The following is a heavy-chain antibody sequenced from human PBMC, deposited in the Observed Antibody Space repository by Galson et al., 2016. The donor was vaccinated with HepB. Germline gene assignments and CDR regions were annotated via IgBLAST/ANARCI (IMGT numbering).Heavy chain of an antibody. V-gene: IGHV3-21*01. D-gene: IGHD2-2*02. CDR2: ISYSNSYI. CDR1: GFTFSTYN. CDR3: ARDFGYCSSTSCYKGGLFYYYGMDV. Sequence: SLRLSCAASGFTFSTYNMNWVRQAPGKGLEWVSSISYSNSYIYYTDSVKGRFTISRDNAKNSLYLQMNSLRAEDTAVYYCARDFGYCSSTSCYKGGLFYYYGMDVWGQGTTVTVSS. J-gene: IGHJ6*02.